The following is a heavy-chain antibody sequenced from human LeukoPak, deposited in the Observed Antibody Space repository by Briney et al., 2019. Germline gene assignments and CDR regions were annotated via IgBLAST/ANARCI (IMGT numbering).Heavy chain of an antibody. CDR1: GGSFSGYY. V-gene: IGHV4-34*01. CDR3: AREVSVAVYSGSYYRTYNWFDP. D-gene: IGHD1-26*01. J-gene: IGHJ5*02. CDR2: INHSGST. Sequence: PSETLSLTCAVYGGSFSGYYWSWIRQPPGKGLEWIGEINHSGSTNYNPSLKSRVTISVDTSKNQFSLKLSSVTAADTAVYYCAREVSVAVYSGSYYRTYNWFDPWGQGTLVTVSS.